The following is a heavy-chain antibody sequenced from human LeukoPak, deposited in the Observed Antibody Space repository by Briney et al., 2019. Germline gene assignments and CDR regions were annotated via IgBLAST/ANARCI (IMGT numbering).Heavy chain of an antibody. Sequence: GGSLTLSCAASGFTFSGYWMTWVRHAPGKGREWVANIKEDGSEKYYVDSVKGRFNISRDNAKNSLYLQMNTLRAEDTAVYYCTRDVYSGSHQTWGQGTLVTVSS. J-gene: IGHJ5*02. CDR3: TRDVYSGSHQT. CDR1: GFTFSGYW. D-gene: IGHD2-21*01. V-gene: IGHV3-7*04. CDR2: IKEDGSEK.